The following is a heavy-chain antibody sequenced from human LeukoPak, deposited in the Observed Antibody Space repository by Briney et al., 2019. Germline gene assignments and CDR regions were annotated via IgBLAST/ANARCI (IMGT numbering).Heavy chain of an antibody. CDR2: ISWNSGSI. D-gene: IGHD5-18*01. Sequence: GRSLRLSCAASGFTFDDYAMHWVRQAPGKGLEWVSGISWNSGSIGYADSVKGRFTISRDNAKNSLYLQMNSLRAEDTAVYYCARDSDRSTAYYGMDVWGQGTTVTVSS. CDR3: ARDSDRSTAYYGMDV. V-gene: IGHV3-9*01. CDR1: GFTFDDYA. J-gene: IGHJ6*02.